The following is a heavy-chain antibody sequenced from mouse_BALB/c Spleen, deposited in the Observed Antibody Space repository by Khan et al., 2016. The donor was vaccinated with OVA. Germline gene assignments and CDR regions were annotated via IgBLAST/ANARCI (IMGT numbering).Heavy chain of an antibody. CDR1: GFAFSSYD. D-gene: IGHD2-10*01. J-gene: IGHJ3*01. Sequence: LQESGGGLVRPGGSLKLSCAASGFAFSSYDMSWVRQTPEKRLEWVATISTSGSYTYYPDGAKGRFTISRDTARNTLYLQMNSLRSEDTALYYCSRPSYYGNPWFTYWGQGTLVTVSA. CDR3: SRPSYYGNPWFTY. CDR2: ISTSGSYT. V-gene: IGHV5-9*02.